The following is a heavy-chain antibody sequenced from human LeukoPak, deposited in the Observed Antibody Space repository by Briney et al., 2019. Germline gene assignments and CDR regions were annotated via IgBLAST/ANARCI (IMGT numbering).Heavy chain of an antibody. Sequence: SETLSLTCTVSGYSISSGYYWGWIRQPPGKGLEWIGSIYHSGSTYYNPSLKSRVTISVDTSKNQFSLKLSSVTAADTAVYYCARESRKSYCSSTSCYTFDYWGQGTLVTVSS. V-gene: IGHV4-38-2*02. CDR2: IYHSGST. J-gene: IGHJ4*02. CDR1: GYSISSGYY. D-gene: IGHD2-2*02. CDR3: ARESRKSYCSSTSCYTFDY.